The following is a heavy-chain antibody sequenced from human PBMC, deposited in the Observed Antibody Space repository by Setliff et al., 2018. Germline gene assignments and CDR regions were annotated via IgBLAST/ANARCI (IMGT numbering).Heavy chain of an antibody. D-gene: IGHD3-9*01. CDR1: GFTFTSYS. V-gene: IGHV3-21*01. J-gene: IGHJ5*02. Sequence: GGSLRLSCGASGFTFTSYSMTWVRQAPGKGLEWVSSISSSSSYVYYADSVKGRFTISRDNAKNSAYLQMNSLRAEDTAIYYCARDAAYFDILTGTNYLDPWGQGTLVTVSS. CDR2: ISSSSSYV. CDR3: ARDAAYFDILTGTNYLDP.